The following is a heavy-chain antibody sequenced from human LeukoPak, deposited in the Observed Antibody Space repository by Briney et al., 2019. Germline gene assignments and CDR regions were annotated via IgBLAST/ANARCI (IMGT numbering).Heavy chain of an antibody. CDR2: ISYDGSNK. Sequence: PGGSLRLSCAASGFTFSSYGMHWVRQAPGKGLVWVAVISYDGSNKYYADSVKGRFTISRDNSKNTLYLQMNSLRAEDTAVYYCAKRGENTYYYYYYMDVWGKGTTVTVSS. J-gene: IGHJ6*03. CDR1: GFTFSSYG. CDR3: AKRGENTYYYYYYMDV. V-gene: IGHV3-30*18. D-gene: IGHD2-21*01.